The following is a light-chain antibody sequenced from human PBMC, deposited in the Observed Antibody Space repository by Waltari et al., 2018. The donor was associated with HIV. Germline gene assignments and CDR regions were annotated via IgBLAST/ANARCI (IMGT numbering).Light chain of an antibody. CDR3: ESYTSTSVWV. CDR2: DVS. J-gene: IGLJ3*02. V-gene: IGLV2-14*03. CDR1: SNDVGGYNY. Sequence: QSALTQPASVSGSPGQSITISCTGSSNDVGGYNYVSWYQQHPGKAPRLMIYDVSTRPSGVSDRFSGSKSGDTASLTISGLQPVDEADYYCESYTSTSVWVFGGGTRLTVL.